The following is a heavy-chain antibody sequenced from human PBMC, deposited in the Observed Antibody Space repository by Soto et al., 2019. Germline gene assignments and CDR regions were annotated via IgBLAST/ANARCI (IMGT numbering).Heavy chain of an antibody. V-gene: IGHV4-34*01. CDR1: GGSFSGYY. D-gene: IGHD3-3*01. Sequence: SETLSLTCAVYGGSFSGYYWSWIRQPPGRGLEWIGEINHSGSTNYNPSLKSRVTISVDTSKNQFSLKLSSVTAADTAVYYCARGFPSLRIRFSYYGMDVWGQGTTVTVSS. CDR2: INHSGST. J-gene: IGHJ6*02. CDR3: ARGFPSLRIRFSYYGMDV.